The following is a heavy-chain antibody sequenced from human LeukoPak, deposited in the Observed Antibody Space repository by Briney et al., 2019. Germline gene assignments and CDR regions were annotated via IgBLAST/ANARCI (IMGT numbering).Heavy chain of an antibody. CDR3: ARLGVGAHKGVGYFDY. D-gene: IGHD1-26*01. Sequence: PGESLKISCKGSGYSFTSYWIGWVRQMPGKGLEWMGIIYPGDSDTRYSPSFQGQVTISADKSISTAYVQWSSLKASDTAMYYCARLGVGAHKGVGYFDYWGQGTLVTVSS. CDR2: IYPGDSDT. J-gene: IGHJ4*02. CDR1: GYSFTSYW. V-gene: IGHV5-51*01.